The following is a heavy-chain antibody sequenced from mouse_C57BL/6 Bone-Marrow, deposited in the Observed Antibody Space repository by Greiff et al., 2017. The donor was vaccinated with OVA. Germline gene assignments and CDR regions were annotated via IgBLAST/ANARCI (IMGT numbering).Heavy chain of an antibody. Sequence: EVKLMESGPGLVKPSQSLSLTCSVTGYSITSGYYWNWIRQFPGNKLEWMGYISYDGSNNYNPSLKNRISITRDTSKNQFFLKLNSVTTEDTATYYCARGGITTVAYFDYWGQGTTLTVSS. V-gene: IGHV3-6*01. CDR1: GYSITSGYY. CDR2: ISYDGSN. D-gene: IGHD1-1*01. J-gene: IGHJ2*01. CDR3: ARGGITTVAYFDY.